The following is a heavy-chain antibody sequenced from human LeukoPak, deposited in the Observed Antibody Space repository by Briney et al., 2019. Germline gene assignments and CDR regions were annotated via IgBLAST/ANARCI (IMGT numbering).Heavy chain of an antibody. CDR1: GYTFTGYY. D-gene: IGHD2-2*01. J-gene: IGHJ5*02. Sequence: ALVKVSCKASGYTFTGYYMHWVRQAPGQGLEWMGWINPNSGGTNYAQKFQGRVTMTRDTSISTAYMELSRLRSDDTAVYYCARAPVVPAAMGRPYNWFDPWGQGTLVTVSS. CDR2: INPNSGGT. CDR3: ARAPVVPAAMGRPYNWFDP. V-gene: IGHV1-2*02.